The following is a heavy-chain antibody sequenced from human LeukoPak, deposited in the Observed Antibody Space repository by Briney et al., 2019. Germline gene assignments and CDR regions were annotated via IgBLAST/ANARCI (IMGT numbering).Heavy chain of an antibody. Sequence: GGSLRLSCAASGFTFSNYGLHWVRQAPGKGLEYVSAISSNGGTTYYANSVKGRFTISRDNSKNTLYLQMGSLRAEDVAVYYCATGYDSSGYYQYWGLGNLDPVSS. CDR2: ISSNGGTT. CDR3: ATGYDSSGYYQY. V-gene: IGHV3-64*01. J-gene: IGHJ4*02. CDR1: GFTFSNYG. D-gene: IGHD3-22*01.